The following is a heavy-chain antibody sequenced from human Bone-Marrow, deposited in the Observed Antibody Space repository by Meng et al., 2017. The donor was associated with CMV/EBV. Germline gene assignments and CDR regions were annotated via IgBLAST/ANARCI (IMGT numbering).Heavy chain of an antibody. Sequence: GESLKISCSASGFTFSSSWMSWVRQAPGKGLEWVTFIPYDENPKYYGDPVKGRFTISRDNSKNTLYLQMNNLRPDDTAVYYCARGGERNVVVPAAIPDITFDPWGQGTLVTVSS. D-gene: IGHD2-2*01. J-gene: IGHJ5*02. V-gene: IGHV3-30*02. CDR2: IPYDENPK. CDR1: GFTFSSSW. CDR3: ARGGERNVVVPAAIPDITFDP.